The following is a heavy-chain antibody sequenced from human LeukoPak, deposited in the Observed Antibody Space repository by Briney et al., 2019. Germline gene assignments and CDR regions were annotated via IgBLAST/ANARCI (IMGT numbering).Heavy chain of an antibody. D-gene: IGHD3-9*01. CDR3: VRPDDNSFDF. J-gene: IGHJ3*01. V-gene: IGHV4-39*01. CDR1: GGSLSSSSYY. Sequence: SETLSLTCSVSGGSLSSSSYYWGWIRQPPGRGLEWIGNIYETGSTNYNPSLESRVTISVDTSKNQFSLKLGSVTAADTAVYYCVRPDDNSFDFWGQGTMVTVSS. CDR2: IYETGST.